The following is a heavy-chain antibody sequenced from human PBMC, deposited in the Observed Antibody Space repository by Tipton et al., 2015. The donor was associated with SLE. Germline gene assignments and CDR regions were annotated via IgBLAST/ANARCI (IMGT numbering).Heavy chain of an antibody. CDR1: GGSISSGGYY. Sequence: TLSLTCTVSGGSISSGGYYWSWIRQPPGKGLEWIGEINHSGSTNYNPSLKSRVTISVDTSKNQFSLKLSSVTAADTAVYYCARKASGSLFDAFDIWGQGTMVTVSS. J-gene: IGHJ3*02. V-gene: IGHV4-39*07. D-gene: IGHD3-10*01. CDR2: INHSGST. CDR3: ARKASGSLFDAFDI.